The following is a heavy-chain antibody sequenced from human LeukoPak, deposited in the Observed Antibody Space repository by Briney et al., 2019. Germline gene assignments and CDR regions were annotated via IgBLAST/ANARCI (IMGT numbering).Heavy chain of an antibody. CDR1: SGSISSYD. CDR3: ARDGRYYYAFDI. CDR2: IYYSGTT. D-gene: IGHD1-26*01. V-gene: IGHV4-59*12. Sequence: SETLSLTCTVSSGSISSYDWSWIRQPPGKGLEWIGYIYYSGTTYYNPSLKSRVTISVDTSKNQFSLKLSSVTAADTAVYYCARDGRYYYAFDIWGQGTMVTVSS. J-gene: IGHJ3*02.